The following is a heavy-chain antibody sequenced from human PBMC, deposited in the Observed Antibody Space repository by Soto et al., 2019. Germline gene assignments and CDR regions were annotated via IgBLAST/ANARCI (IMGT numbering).Heavy chain of an antibody. D-gene: IGHD3-22*01. CDR2: IHYTGST. V-gene: IGHV4-61*08. CDR3: ARDPLRTYDFDSRGYSYGLDV. J-gene: IGHJ4*02. Sequence: SETLSLTCTVSGGSISSGGYYWSWIRQPPGKGLEWIAYIHYTGSTNYNPSLKSRVTISVDTSKNQFSLKLSSVSAADTAVYYCARDPLRTYDFDSRGYSYGLDVWGQGTLVTVSS. CDR1: GGSISSGGYY.